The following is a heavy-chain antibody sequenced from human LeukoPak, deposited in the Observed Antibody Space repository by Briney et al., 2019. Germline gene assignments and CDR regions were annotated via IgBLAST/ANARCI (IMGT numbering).Heavy chain of an antibody. Sequence: PSQTLSLTCTVSGGSISSGDYYWSWIRQPPGKGLEWIGYIYHNGSTYYNPSLKSRVTISVDTSKNQFSLKLSSVTAADTAVYYCARTSLGGAWFDPWGQGTLVTVSS. V-gene: IGHV4-30-4*08. CDR3: ARTSLGGAWFDP. D-gene: IGHD3-10*01. J-gene: IGHJ5*02. CDR1: GGSISSGDYY. CDR2: IYHNGST.